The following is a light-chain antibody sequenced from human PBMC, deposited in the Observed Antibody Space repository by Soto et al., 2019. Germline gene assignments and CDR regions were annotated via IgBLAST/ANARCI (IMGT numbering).Light chain of an antibody. J-gene: IGKJ4*01. CDR2: AAS. CDR3: QETFSTPSFT. V-gene: IGKV1-39*01. Sequence: DIQMTQSPSSLSASVGDGVTITCRASQSISNYVNWYQQKPGKAPKLLIYAASRLQSGVPSRFSGTGSRTAFTLSISSLQPADFVTYYCQETFSTPSFTFGGGTKVEI. CDR1: QSISNY.